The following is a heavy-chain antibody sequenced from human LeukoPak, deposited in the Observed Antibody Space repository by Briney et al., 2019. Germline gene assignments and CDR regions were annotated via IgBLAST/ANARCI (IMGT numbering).Heavy chain of an antibody. D-gene: IGHD6-19*01. J-gene: IGHJ6*02. CDR2: ISSSGFTI. Sequence: GGSLRLSCAASGFTFNSYSMNWVRQAPGKGLEWVSYISSSGFTIYYADSLKGRFTISRDNAKNSLYLQMNSLRAEDTAVFYCARDIAVATGYYYHYGMDVWGQGTTVTVSS. V-gene: IGHV3-48*01. CDR3: ARDIAVATGYYYHYGMDV. CDR1: GFTFNSYS.